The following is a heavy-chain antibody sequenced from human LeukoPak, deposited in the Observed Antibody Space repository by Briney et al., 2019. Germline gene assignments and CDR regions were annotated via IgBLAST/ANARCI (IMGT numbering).Heavy chain of an antibody. J-gene: IGHJ3*02. CDR3: ARDRGYDILTGYYLAFDI. CDR2: IYYSGST. CDR1: GGSISSYY. V-gene: IGHV4-59*01. Sequence: SETLSLTCTVSGGSISSYYWSWIRQPPGKGLEWIGYIYYSGSTNYNPSLKSRVTISVDTSKNQSSLKLSSVTAGDTAVYYCARDRGYDILTGYYLAFDIWGQGTMVTVSS. D-gene: IGHD3-9*01.